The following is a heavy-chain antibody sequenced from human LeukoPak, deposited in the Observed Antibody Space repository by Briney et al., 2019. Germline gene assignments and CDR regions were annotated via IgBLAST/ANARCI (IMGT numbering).Heavy chain of an antibody. CDR3: ARDLFSGSYYGVNY. V-gene: IGHV3-33*01. Sequence: GGSLRLSCAASGFTFSSFGMHWVRQAPGKGLEWVAVIWYDASNKYYADSVKGRFTISRDNSKNTLFLQMNSLRDDDTAVYYCARDLFSGSYYGVNYWGQGTLVTVSS. CDR1: GFTFSSFG. D-gene: IGHD1-26*01. CDR2: IWYDASNK. J-gene: IGHJ4*02.